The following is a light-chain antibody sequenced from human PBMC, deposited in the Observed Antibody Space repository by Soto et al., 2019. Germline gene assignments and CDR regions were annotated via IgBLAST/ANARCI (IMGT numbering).Light chain of an antibody. J-gene: IGKJ5*01. CDR2: GAS. CDR1: QSVSSSY. Sequence: EIVLTQSPGTLSLSPGERATLSCRASQSVSSSYLAWYQQKPGQAPRLLIYGASSRATGIPDRFSGSGSGTDFTLTISRLEPEDFAVYYCQPYGLSTFGQGTRLEIK. V-gene: IGKV3-20*01. CDR3: QPYGLST.